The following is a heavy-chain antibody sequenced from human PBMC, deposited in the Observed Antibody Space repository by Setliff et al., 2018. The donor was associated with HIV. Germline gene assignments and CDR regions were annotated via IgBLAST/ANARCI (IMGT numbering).Heavy chain of an antibody. D-gene: IGHD3-22*01. V-gene: IGHV4-4*09. CDR2: ISTTGST. CDR1: GASFSDYY. Sequence: LTCAVYGASFSDYYWSWIRQPPGKGLEWIGYISTTGSTSYSPSLKSRVSISVDTAKNQCSLRLNSVTAADTAVYYCARMSGGYSGGYFDYWGQGTQVTVSS. CDR3: ARMSGGYSGGYFDY. J-gene: IGHJ4*02.